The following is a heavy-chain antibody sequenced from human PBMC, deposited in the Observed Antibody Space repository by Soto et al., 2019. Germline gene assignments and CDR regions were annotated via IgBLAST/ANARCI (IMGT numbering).Heavy chain of an antibody. CDR3: ARWWSGSRQGFDP. Sequence: SETLSLTCTVSGGSISSGDYYWSWIRQHPGKGLEWIGYIYYSGSTYYNPSLKSRVTISVDTSKNQFSLKLSSVTAADPAVYYCARWWSGSRQGFDPWGQGTLVTVSS. J-gene: IGHJ5*02. D-gene: IGHD3-3*01. V-gene: IGHV4-31*03. CDR2: IYYSGST. CDR1: GGSISSGDYY.